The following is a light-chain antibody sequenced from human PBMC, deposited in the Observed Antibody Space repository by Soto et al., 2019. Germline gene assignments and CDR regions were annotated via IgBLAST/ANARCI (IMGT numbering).Light chain of an antibody. CDR3: HQYGSSPPYT. Sequence: EVVLTQSPGTLSLSPGESATLSCRASQSVSNNYFAWYQQKPGQAPRLLIFGSSDSATGIPDRFSGRGSGTDFTLTISRLEPEDFAVYYCHQYGSSPPYTFGQGTKLEIK. CDR1: QSVSNNY. CDR2: GSS. V-gene: IGKV3-20*01. J-gene: IGKJ2*01.